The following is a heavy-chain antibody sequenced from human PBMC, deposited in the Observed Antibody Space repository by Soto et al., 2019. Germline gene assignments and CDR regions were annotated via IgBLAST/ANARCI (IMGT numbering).Heavy chain of an antibody. Sequence: SETLSLTCAVYGGSFSGYYWSWIRQPPGKGLEWIGEINHSGSTNYNPSLKSRVTISVDTSQNQFSLKLSSVTAADTAVYYCARGRNYYGSGSYPKRGLEYYYYMDVWGKGTTVTVSS. D-gene: IGHD3-10*01. CDR3: ARGRNYYGSGSYPKRGLEYYYYMDV. J-gene: IGHJ6*03. V-gene: IGHV4-34*01. CDR2: INHSGST. CDR1: GGSFSGYY.